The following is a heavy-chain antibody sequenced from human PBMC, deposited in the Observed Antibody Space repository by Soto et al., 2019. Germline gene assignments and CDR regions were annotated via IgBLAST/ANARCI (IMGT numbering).Heavy chain of an antibody. J-gene: IGHJ4*02. V-gene: IGHV3-11*06. D-gene: IGHD3-3*01. CDR1: GFTFSDYF. CDR3: GKGDTIFGVVDD. CDR2: INNDATYR. Sequence: GSLRLSCAGSGFTFSDYFITWIRQAPGKGLEWISYINNDATYRKYADSVKGRFTVSRDNAKNSVFLQMNSLRPEDTALYYCGKGDTIFGVVDDWGPGTLVTVSS.